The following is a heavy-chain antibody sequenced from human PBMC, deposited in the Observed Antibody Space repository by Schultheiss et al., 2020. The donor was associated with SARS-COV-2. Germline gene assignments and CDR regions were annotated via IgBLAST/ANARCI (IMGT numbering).Heavy chain of an antibody. Sequence: GGSLRLSCAASGFAFRSYAMNWVRQAPGKGLEWVSYISSSSNAIYYGDSVKGRFTISRDNAKNTLYLQMNSLRAEDTAVYYCARAYLNSLVDYWGQGTLVTVSS. V-gene: IGHV3-48*01. CDR1: GFAFRSYA. J-gene: IGHJ4*02. CDR3: ARAYLNSLVDY. D-gene: IGHD2-21*01. CDR2: ISSSSNAI.